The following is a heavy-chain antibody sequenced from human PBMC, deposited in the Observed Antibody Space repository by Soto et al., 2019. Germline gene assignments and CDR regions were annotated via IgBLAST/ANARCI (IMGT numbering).Heavy chain of an antibody. CDR2: IYYSGST. J-gene: IGHJ5*02. CDR1: GGSISSGGYY. V-gene: IGHV4-31*02. Sequence: SETLSLTCTVSGGSISSGGYYWRWIRQHPGKGLEWIGYIYYSGSTYYNPSLKSRVTISVDTSKNQFSLKLSSVTAADTAVYYCARAVGIFTCSGGSCKGGNWFDPWGQGTLVTVSS. D-gene: IGHD2-15*01. CDR3: ARAVGIFTCSGGSCKGGNWFDP.